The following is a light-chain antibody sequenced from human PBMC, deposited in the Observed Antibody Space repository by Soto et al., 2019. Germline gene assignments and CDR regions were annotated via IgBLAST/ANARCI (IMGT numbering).Light chain of an antibody. CDR3: QNYYSSPLYSAPLFT. V-gene: IGKV1-27*01. Sequence: DIQMTQSPSSLSASVGDRVTITCRASQGVANYLAWYQQKPGKVPTLLIYAASALQSGVPSRFSGSGSGTDFTLPISSLQPEDVATYYCQNYYSSPLYSAPLFTFGPGTRVDIK. CDR2: AAS. CDR1: QGVANY. J-gene: IGKJ3*01.